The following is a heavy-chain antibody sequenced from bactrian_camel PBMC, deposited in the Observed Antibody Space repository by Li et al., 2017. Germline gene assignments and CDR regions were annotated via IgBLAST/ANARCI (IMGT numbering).Heavy chain of an antibody. CDR1: YNADTYC. Sequence: HVQLVESGGDLVQPGGSLRLSCEYNADTYCLGWFRQVPGKERDGIVLILSDDNATYYADAVKGRFTISRDNAKNTVYLQMNSLKSEDTALYYCAADPGSRQIYKYGYWGQGTQVTVS. CDR2: ILSDDNAT. CDR3: AADPGSRQIYKYGY. J-gene: IGHJ4*01. V-gene: IGHV3S60*01. D-gene: IGHD2*01.